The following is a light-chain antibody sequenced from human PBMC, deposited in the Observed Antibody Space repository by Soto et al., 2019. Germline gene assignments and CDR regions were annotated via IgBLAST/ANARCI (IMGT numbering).Light chain of an antibody. CDR3: SSYAGSNFYV. Sequence: QSALTQPLSASGSPGQSVTISCTGTSSDVGGYNYVSWYQQHPGKAPKLMIYEVSKRPSGVPDRFSGSKSGNTASLTVSGLQAEDEADYYCSSYAGSNFYVFGTGTKVTVL. CDR2: EVS. J-gene: IGLJ1*01. CDR1: SSDVGGYNY. V-gene: IGLV2-8*01.